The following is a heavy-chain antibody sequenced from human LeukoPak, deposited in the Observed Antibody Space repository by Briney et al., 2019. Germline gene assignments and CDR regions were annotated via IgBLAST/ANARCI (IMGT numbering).Heavy chain of an antibody. Sequence: GGSLRLSCAASGFTFSAYSMNWVRQAPGKGLEWISYISSSSSTTIYYADSVKGRFTISRDNAKNSLYLQMNSLRDEDTAVYYCARGSYSYGFSVTGHYFDYWGQGILVTVSS. D-gene: IGHD5-18*01. J-gene: IGHJ4*02. V-gene: IGHV3-48*02. CDR3: ARGSYSYGFSVTGHYFDY. CDR1: GFTFSAYS. CDR2: ISSSSSTTI.